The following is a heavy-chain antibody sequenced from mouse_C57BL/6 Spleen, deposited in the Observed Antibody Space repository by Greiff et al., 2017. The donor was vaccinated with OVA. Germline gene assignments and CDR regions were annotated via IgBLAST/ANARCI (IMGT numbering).Heavy chain of an antibody. CDR3: ERYDGWLLLWFAY. D-gene: IGHD2-3*01. V-gene: IGHV1-53*01. CDR2: INPSNGGT. Sequence: VQLQQPGTELVKPGASVKLSCKASGYTFTSYWMHWVKQRPGKGLEWIGNINPSNGGTNYNEKFKSKATLTVDKSSSTAYMQLSSLTSEDSAVYYCERYDGWLLLWFAYWGQGTLVTVSA. CDR1: GYTFTSYW. J-gene: IGHJ3*01.